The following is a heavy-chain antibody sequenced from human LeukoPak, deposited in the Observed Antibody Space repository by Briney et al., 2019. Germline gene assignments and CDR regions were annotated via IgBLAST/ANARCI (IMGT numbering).Heavy chain of an antibody. V-gene: IGHV3-11*06. D-gene: IGHD4-23*01. J-gene: IGHJ4*02. CDR2: ISGSGGDT. CDR3: ARGDYGGRGEFDY. Sequence: GGSLRLSCAASGFTFTDSYMTWVRQAPGKGLEWLSYISGSGGDTNYADSVKGRFTISRDNAKNTLYLQMNSLRAEDTAVYYCARGDYGGRGEFDYWGQGTLVTVSS. CDR1: GFTFTDSY.